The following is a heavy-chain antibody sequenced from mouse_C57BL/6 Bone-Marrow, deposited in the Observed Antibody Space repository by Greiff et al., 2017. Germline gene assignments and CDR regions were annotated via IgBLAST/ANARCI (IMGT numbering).Heavy chain of an antibody. D-gene: IGHD2-2*01. CDR1: GYTFTSYG. J-gene: IGHJ1*03. CDR3: ARSQSTMVKYWYFDV. Sequence: QVQLQQSGAELARPGASVKLSCKASGYTFTSYGISWVKQRTGQGLEWIGEIYPRSGNTYYNEKFKGKATLTADKSSSTAYMELRSLTSEDSAVYFCARSQSTMVKYWYFDVWGTGTTVTVSS. CDR2: IYPRSGNT. V-gene: IGHV1-81*01.